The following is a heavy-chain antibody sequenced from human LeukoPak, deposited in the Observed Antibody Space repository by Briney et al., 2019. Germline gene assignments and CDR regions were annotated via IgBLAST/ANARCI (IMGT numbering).Heavy chain of an antibody. CDR3: ARGGVATAWGAFDV. CDR2: IYYDGNQK. V-gene: IGHV3-33*08. D-gene: IGHD4-23*01. Sequence: GGSLRLSCAASGFTFSIYWMSWVRQAPGEGLEWVAVIYYDGNQKYYGDSVKGRFTVSRDVSENMLYLQMSSLRADDTAVYYCARGGVATAWGAFDVWGQGTMVTVSS. J-gene: IGHJ3*01. CDR1: GFTFSIYW.